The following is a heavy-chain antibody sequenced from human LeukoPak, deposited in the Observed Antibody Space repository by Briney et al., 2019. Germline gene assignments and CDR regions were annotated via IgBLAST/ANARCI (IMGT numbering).Heavy chain of an antibody. D-gene: IGHD3-10*01. CDR2: INHSGST. CDR3: ARGPYPPTYYYGSGSYYPWFDP. V-gene: IGHV4-39*07. J-gene: IGHJ5*02. Sequence: PSETLSLTCTVSGGSISSGGYYWSWIRQHPGKGLEWIGEINHSGSTNYNPSLKSRVTISVDTSKNQFSLKLSSVTAADTAVYYCARGPYPPTYYYGSGSYYPWFDPWGQGTLVTVSS. CDR1: GGSISSGGYY.